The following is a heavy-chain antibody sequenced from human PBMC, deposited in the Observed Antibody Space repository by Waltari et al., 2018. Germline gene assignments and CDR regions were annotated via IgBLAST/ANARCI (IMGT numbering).Heavy chain of an antibody. CDR2: SYTVGTT. CDR3: ARVAGTALHRYYHYYMDL. V-gene: IGHV3-53*01. CDR1: GFSVSDNF. J-gene: IGHJ6*03. D-gene: IGHD2-15*01. Sequence: EVEVVESGGGLMQPGGSLRLSCAASGFSVSDNFISWVRQAPGKGLEWVSISYTVGTTYFAEYVKGRFTISRDNSRNTVYLQMNSLRVEDTAVYFCARVAGTALHRYYHYYMDLWGKGTTVTVSS.